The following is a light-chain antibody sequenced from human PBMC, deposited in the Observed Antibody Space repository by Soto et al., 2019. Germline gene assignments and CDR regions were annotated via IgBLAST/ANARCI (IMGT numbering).Light chain of an antibody. CDR2: GAS. V-gene: IGKV3-15*01. J-gene: IGKJ1*01. CDR3: QQYGSSGT. Sequence: IVMPKSPATLSVSPGERATLSCRASQSVTSNLAWYQQKPGRAPRLLIYGASTRATGIPARFSGSGSGTDFTLTISRLEPEDFAVYYCQQYGSSGTFGQGTKVDI. CDR1: QSVTSN.